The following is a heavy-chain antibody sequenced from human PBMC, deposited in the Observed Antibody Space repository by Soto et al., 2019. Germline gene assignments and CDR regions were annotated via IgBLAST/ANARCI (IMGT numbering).Heavy chain of an antibody. CDR2: VIPIFGTA. V-gene: IGHV1-69*12. CDR3: ARDRGDFWSGYQGHWFDP. D-gene: IGHD3-3*01. J-gene: IGHJ5*02. CDR1: GGTFSSYA. Sequence: QVQLVQSGAEVKKPGSSVKVSCKASGGTFSSYAISWVRQAPGQGLEWMGGVIPIFGTANYAQKFQGRVTITAAECTSTAYMELSSLRSEDTAVYYCARDRGDFWSGYQGHWFDPWGQGTLVTVSS.